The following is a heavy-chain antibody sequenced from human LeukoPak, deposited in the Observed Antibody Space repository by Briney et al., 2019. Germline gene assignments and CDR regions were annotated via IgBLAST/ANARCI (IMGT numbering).Heavy chain of an antibody. Sequence: QPGGSLRLSCAASGFTFSSYWMHWVRQAPGKGLVWVSRINTDGASTSYADSVKGRFTISRDSAKNTLYLQMNSLRAEDTAVYYCVRGKGSTAPFDYWGQGTLATVSS. CDR1: GFTFSSYW. CDR3: VRGKGSTAPFDY. CDR2: INTDGAST. V-gene: IGHV3-74*01. J-gene: IGHJ4*02. D-gene: IGHD1-26*01.